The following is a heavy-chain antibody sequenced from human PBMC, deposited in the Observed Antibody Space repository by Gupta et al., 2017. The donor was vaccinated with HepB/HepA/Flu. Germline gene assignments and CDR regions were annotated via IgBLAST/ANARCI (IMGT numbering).Heavy chain of an antibody. CDR3: ARVWDYGDFYFDY. D-gene: IGHD4-17*01. Sequence: KFQGRVTITWDTSASTTYMELNSLRSEDTAVYYCARVWDYGDFYFDYWGQGTRVSVSS. J-gene: IGHJ4*02. V-gene: IGHV1-3*01.